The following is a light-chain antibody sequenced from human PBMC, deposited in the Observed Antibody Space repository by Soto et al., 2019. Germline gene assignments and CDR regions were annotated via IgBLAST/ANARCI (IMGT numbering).Light chain of an antibody. V-gene: IGKV1-39*01. Sequence: IQMTQSPSSLSASVGDRVTITCRASQSISSYLNWYQQKPGKAPKLLIYAASSLQSGVPSRFSGSGSGTDFTLTISSLQPEDFATYYCQQSYSTPPWTFGKGTKVDIK. J-gene: IGKJ1*01. CDR1: QSISSY. CDR2: AAS. CDR3: QQSYSTPPWT.